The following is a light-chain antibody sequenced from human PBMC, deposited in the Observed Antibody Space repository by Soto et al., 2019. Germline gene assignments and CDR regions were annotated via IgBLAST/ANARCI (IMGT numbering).Light chain of an antibody. CDR3: QKCDYLPI. J-gene: IGKJ3*01. V-gene: IGKV1-33*01. CDR1: HDITSY. CDR2: DAS. Sequence: DLPMTQSPSSLSASVGDRVTITCQASHDITSYLNWYQHKPGKAPKLLIYDASILEAGVPSRFSGSGSGTGFTFTISSLQPEDVATYYCQKCDYLPIFGPGTTVDFK.